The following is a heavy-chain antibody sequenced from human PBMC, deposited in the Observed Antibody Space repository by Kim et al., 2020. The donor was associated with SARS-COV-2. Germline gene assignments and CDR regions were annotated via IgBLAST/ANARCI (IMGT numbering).Heavy chain of an antibody. V-gene: IGHV3-11*04. J-gene: IGHJ3*02. CDR1: GFTFSDYY. CDR2: ISSSGSTI. Sequence: GGSLRLSCAASGFTFSDYYMSWIRQAPGKGLEWVSYISSSGSTIYYADSVKGRFTISRDNAKNSLYLQMNSLRAEDTAVYYCASPSIVVVTEGLRDAFDIWGQGTMVTVSS. CDR3: ASPSIVVVTEGLRDAFDI. D-gene: IGHD2-21*02.